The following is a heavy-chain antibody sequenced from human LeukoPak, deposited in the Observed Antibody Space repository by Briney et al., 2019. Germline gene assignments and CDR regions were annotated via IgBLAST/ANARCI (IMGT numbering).Heavy chain of an antibody. J-gene: IGHJ4*02. V-gene: IGHV3-23*01. CDR1: GFTFSSYG. D-gene: IGHD1-26*01. Sequence: GGSLRLSCAASGFTFSSYGMSWVRQAPGKGLEWVSTISGSADNTYYADTVKGRVTVSRDNSANTLYLQMNSLRADDTALYYTAKHSGSYFIYYVDSWGQGTLVTVSS. CDR2: ISGSADNT. CDR3: AKHSGSYFIYYVDS.